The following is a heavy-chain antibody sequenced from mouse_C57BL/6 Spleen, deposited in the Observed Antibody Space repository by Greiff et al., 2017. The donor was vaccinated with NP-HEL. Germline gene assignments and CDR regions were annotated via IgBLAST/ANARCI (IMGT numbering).Heavy chain of an antibody. Sequence: VQLQQPGAELVKPGASVKLSCKASGYTFTSYWMHWVKQRPGQGLEWIGMIHPNSGSTNYNEKFKSKATLTVDKSSSTAYMQLRSLTSEDSAVYYCARRGGSPYFDYWGQGTTLTVSS. V-gene: IGHV1-64*01. CDR1: GYTFTSYW. D-gene: IGHD1-1*01. CDR3: ARRGGSPYFDY. CDR2: IHPNSGST. J-gene: IGHJ2*01.